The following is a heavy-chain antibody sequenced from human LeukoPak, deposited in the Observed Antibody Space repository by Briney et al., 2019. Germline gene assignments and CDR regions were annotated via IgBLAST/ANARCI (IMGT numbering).Heavy chain of an antibody. CDR3: ARVLGYCSGGSCSYAFDI. J-gene: IGHJ3*02. D-gene: IGHD2-15*01. V-gene: IGHV1-2*02. CDR2: INPNSGGT. CDR1: GYTFTGYY. Sequence: ASVKVSCKASGYTFTGYYMHWVRQAPGQGLEWMGWINPNSGGTNYAQKFQGRVTMTRDTSISTAYMELSRLRSDDTAVYYCARVLGYCSGGSCSYAFDIWGQGTMVTVSS.